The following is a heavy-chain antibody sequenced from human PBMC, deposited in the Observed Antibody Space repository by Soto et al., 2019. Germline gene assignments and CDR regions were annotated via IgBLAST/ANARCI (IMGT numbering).Heavy chain of an antibody. Sequence: VQLVESGGGLVKPGGSLRLSCAASGFTFSNAWMSWVRQAPGKGLEWVGRIKSKTDGGTTDYAAPVKGRFTISRDDSKNTLYLQMNSLKTEDTAVYYCTTDIVLMVYAPDDAFDIWGQGTMVTVSS. CDR2: IKSKTDGGTT. CDR3: TTDIVLMVYAPDDAFDI. D-gene: IGHD2-8*01. V-gene: IGHV3-15*01. J-gene: IGHJ3*02. CDR1: GFTFSNAW.